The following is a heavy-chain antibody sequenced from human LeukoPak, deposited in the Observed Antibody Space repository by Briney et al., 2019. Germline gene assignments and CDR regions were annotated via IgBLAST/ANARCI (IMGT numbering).Heavy chain of an antibody. J-gene: IGHJ4*02. CDR3: ARVGWYGGLTQFDY. CDR1: GGSVSSASYY. D-gene: IGHD3-10*01. Sequence: PSETLSLTCTVSGGSVSSASYYWRWIRQPPGKGLEWIGYIYYIGSTDYNPSLKSRVTISGDTSKNQFSLKLSSVTAADTAVYYCARVGWYGGLTQFDYWGQGTLVTVSS. CDR2: IYYIGST. V-gene: IGHV4-61*01.